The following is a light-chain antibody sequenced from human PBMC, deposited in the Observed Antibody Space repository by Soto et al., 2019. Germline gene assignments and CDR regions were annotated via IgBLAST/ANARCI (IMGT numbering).Light chain of an antibody. CDR1: SGHSSYA. Sequence: QPVLTQSPSASASLGASVKLTCTLSSGHSSYAIAWHQQQPEKGPRYLMKLTSDGSHTKGDGIPDRFSGSSSGAERYLTISSLQSEDEADYYCQTWGTGIQVFGGGTKRTVL. CDR2: LTSDGSH. V-gene: IGLV4-69*02. J-gene: IGLJ2*01. CDR3: QTWGTGIQV.